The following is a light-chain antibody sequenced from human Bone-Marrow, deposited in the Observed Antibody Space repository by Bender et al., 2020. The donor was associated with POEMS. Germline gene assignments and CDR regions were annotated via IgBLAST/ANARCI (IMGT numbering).Light chain of an antibody. Sequence: SYELTQPPSVSVSPGQTASITCSGNKLGNKYVCWYQQRPGQSPVVVMYQDSKRPSGIPERFSGSNSGNTATLTISGTQAMEEADYYCQAWDSDTAGVFGTGTKVTIL. CDR2: QDS. CDR3: QAWDSDTAGV. V-gene: IGLV3-1*01. CDR1: KLGNKY. J-gene: IGLJ1*01.